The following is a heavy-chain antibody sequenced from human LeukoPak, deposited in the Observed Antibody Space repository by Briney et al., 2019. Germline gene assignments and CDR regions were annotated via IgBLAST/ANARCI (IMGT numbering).Heavy chain of an antibody. CDR1: GGSISSYY. D-gene: IGHD1-26*01. J-gene: IGHJ4*02. CDR3: ARLNYYGFDY. CDR2: IYYSGST. Sequence: PSETLSLTCTVSGGSISSYYWSWIRQPPGKGLEWIGYIYYSGSTYYNASLKSRITIAVDTSKSQLSLKLSSVTAADTAVYYCARLNYYGFDYWGQGTLVTFSS. V-gene: IGHV4-59*08.